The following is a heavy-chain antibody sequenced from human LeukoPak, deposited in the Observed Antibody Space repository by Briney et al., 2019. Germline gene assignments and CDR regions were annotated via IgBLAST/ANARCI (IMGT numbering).Heavy chain of an antibody. CDR3: ARHFRVGATQSNFDF. Sequence: GESLQISCKGSGYSFNTYWIAWVRQMRGKGREVMGIGYPGDADTTYSPSFQGQVTISVDKSISTAYLQWSSLNASDTAIYYCARHFRVGATQSNFDFSGQGTLVTVSP. J-gene: IGHJ4*02. CDR1: GYSFNTYW. V-gene: IGHV5-51*01. D-gene: IGHD1-26*01. CDR2: GYPGDADT.